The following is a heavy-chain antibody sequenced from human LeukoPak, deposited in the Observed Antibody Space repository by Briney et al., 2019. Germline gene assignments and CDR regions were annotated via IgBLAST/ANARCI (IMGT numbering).Heavy chain of an antibody. CDR3: ASPTPLKYSSGWYPLDY. Sequence: ASVKVSCKASGYTFTGYYMHWVRQAPGQGLERMGWINPNSGGTNYAQKFQGRVTMTRDTSISTAYMELSRLRSDDTAVYYCASPTPLKYSSGWYPLDYWGQGTLVTVSS. D-gene: IGHD6-19*01. CDR2: INPNSGGT. J-gene: IGHJ4*02. V-gene: IGHV1-2*02. CDR1: GYTFTGYY.